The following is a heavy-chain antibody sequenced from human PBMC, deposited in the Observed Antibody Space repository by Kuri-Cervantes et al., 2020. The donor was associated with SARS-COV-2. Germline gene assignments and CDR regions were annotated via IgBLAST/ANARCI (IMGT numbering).Heavy chain of an antibody. CDR1: GGSISSSSYY. V-gene: IGHV4-61*05. D-gene: IGHD4-17*01. Sequence: SEPRSLTCTVTGGSISSSSYYWGWIRQPPGKGLEWIGRIYPSGSTNYNPSLKSRVTMSVDTSKNQLSLKLSSVTAADTAVYYCARYDYGDYVDAFDIWGQGTTVTVSS. CDR2: IYPSGST. J-gene: IGHJ3*02. CDR3: ARYDYGDYVDAFDI.